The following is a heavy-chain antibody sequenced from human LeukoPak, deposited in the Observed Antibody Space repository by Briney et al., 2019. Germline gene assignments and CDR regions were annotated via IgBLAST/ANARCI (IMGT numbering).Heavy chain of an antibody. CDR1: GFTLDDYA. D-gene: IGHD4-23*01. V-gene: IGHV3-43*02. CDR3: AKDIAPNYGGNSEYYYGMDV. J-gene: IGHJ6*02. CDR2: ISGDGGST. Sequence: GGSLRLSCAASGFTLDDYAMHWVRQAPGKGLEWVSIISGDGGSTYYADSVKGRFTISRDNSKNSLYLQMNSLRTEDTALYYCAKDIAPNYGGNSEYYYGMDVWGQGTTVTVSS.